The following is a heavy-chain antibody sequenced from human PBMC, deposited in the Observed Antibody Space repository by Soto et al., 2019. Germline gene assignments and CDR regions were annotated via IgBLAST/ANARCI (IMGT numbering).Heavy chain of an antibody. CDR2: IYHSGST. CDR3: ASGITIFGVASLSGMDV. CDR1: GGSISSGGYS. J-gene: IGHJ6*02. D-gene: IGHD3-3*01. V-gene: IGHV4-30-2*01. Sequence: KTSETLSLTCAVSGGSISSGGYSWSWIRQPPGKGLEWIGYIYHSGSTYYNPSLKSRVTISVDRSKNQFSLKLSSVTAADTAVYYCASGITIFGVASLSGMDVWGQGTTVTVSS.